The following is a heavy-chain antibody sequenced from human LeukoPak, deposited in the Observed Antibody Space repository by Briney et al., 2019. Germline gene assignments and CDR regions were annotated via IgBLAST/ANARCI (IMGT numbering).Heavy chain of an antibody. Sequence: ASVKVSCKASGYTFTSYYMHWVRQAPGQGLEWMGIINPSGGSTSYAQKLQGRVTMTRDMSTSTVYMELSSLRSEDTAVYYCASMSIAVAGDLDYWGQGTLVTVSS. V-gene: IGHV1-46*01. J-gene: IGHJ4*02. D-gene: IGHD6-19*01. CDR2: INPSGGST. CDR3: ASMSIAVAGDLDY. CDR1: GYTFTSYY.